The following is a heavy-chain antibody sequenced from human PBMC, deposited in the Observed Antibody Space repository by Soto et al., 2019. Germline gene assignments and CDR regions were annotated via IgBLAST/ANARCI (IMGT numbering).Heavy chain of an antibody. CDR1: GFSVSSYA. CDR3: AKGIRLQFDYFDY. D-gene: IGHD4-4*01. CDR2: ISGSGGDT. V-gene: IGHV3-23*01. J-gene: IGHJ4*02. Sequence: EVQLLESGGGLVQPGGSLRLSCAASGFSVSSYAMTWVRQAPGKGLDWVSSISGSGGDTNYADSVKGRFTISRDNSKNTLFLQMNSLRAEDTAVYYCAKGIRLQFDYFDYWGQGILVTVSS.